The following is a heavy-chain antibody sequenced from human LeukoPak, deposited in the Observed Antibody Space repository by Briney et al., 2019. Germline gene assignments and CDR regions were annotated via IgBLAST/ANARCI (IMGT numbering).Heavy chain of an antibody. CDR2: IIPIFETP. V-gene: IGHV1-69*13. D-gene: IGHD3-10*01. J-gene: IGHJ4*02. Sequence: SVKVSCKASGGTFSNYAISWVRQAPGHGLEWMGGIIPIFETPSYAQKFQGRVTITADESTTTAYMELSSLRSDGTAVYFCATRMPGSQSDNWGQGTLVTVSS. CDR3: ATRMPGSQSDN. CDR1: GGTFSNYA.